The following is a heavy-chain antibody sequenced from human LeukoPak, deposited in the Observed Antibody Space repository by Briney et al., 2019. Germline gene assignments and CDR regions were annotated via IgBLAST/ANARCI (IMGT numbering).Heavy chain of an antibody. CDR3: ARGGYDFWSGYSNFDY. Sequence: GGSLRLSCAASGFTFSSYAMSWVRQAPGKGLEWVSAISGSGGSTYYADSVKGRFTISRDNAKNSLYLQMNSLRAEDTAVYYCARGGYDFWSGYSNFDYWGQGTLVTVSS. CDR2: ISGSGGST. J-gene: IGHJ4*02. CDR1: GFTFSSYA. V-gene: IGHV3-23*01. D-gene: IGHD3-3*01.